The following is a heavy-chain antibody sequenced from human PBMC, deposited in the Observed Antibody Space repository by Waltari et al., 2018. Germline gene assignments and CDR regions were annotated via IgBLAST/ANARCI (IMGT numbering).Heavy chain of an antibody. CDR2: INHSGST. CDR1: GGSFSGSY. CDR3: ARVGYSSSWYGWFDP. Sequence: QVQLQQWGAGLLKPSETLSPTCAVYGGSFSGSYCRWTRPPPGKGLEWIGEINHSGSTNYNPSLKSRVTISVDTSKNQFSLKLSSVTAADTAVYYCARVGYSSSWYGWFDPWGQGTLVTVSS. V-gene: IGHV4-34*01. D-gene: IGHD6-13*01. J-gene: IGHJ5*02.